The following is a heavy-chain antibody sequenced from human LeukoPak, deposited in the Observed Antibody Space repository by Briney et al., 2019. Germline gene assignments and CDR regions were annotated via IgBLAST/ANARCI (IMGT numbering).Heavy chain of an antibody. Sequence: PSETQSLTCTVSGGSISSGDYYWSWIRQPPGKGLEWIGYIYYSGSTYYNPSLKSRVTISVDTSKNQFSLKLSSVTAADTAVYYCARVDDSSGYWNWGQGTLVTVSS. CDR1: GGSISSGDYY. J-gene: IGHJ4*02. CDR3: ARVDDSSGYWN. D-gene: IGHD3-22*01. CDR2: IYYSGST. V-gene: IGHV4-30-4*01.